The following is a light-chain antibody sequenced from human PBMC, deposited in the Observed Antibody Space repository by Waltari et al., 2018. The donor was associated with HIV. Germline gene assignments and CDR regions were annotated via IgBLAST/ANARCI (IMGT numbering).Light chain of an antibody. CDR1: SSNIGIKT. Sequence: QSVLTQPPPASGTPGLRVTIACFGISSNIGIKTVNWFQLLLATAPNLLIYNNNQRPSGVPDRFSGSRSGTSASLAISGLQSEDEADYYCAAWDDSLMGYYVFGTGTKVTVL. CDR2: NNN. V-gene: IGLV1-44*01. J-gene: IGLJ1*01. CDR3: AAWDDSLMGYYV.